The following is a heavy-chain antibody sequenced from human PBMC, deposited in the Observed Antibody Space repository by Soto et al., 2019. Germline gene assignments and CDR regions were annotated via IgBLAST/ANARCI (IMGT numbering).Heavy chain of an antibody. V-gene: IGHV3-30*05. Sequence: QVQLVESGGGVVHPGTSRRLSCVGSGFTFRSYVIHWVRQAPGKGLEWVALTSYDGSNKYYDDSVKGRVTISRDNSRNTVDLQMDSLRLEGTAIYYCARWGTTGGLDVWGQGTRVSVSS. CDR1: GFTFRSYV. CDR2: TSYDGSNK. J-gene: IGHJ4*02. D-gene: IGHD3-16*01. CDR3: ARWGTTGGLDV.